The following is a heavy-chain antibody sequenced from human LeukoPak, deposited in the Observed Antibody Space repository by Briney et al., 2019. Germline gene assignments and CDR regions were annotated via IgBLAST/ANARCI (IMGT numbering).Heavy chain of an antibody. J-gene: IGHJ5*02. CDR1: GFAFSSYA. Sequence: PGGSLRLSCAASGFAFSSYAMSWVRQAPGKGLEWVSAISGSGGGTYFADSVKGRFTISRDNSKNKLSLQMNSLRAEDTAVYYWAKSRLGIGYSSTWYPGEPWGPGNLGTVSS. CDR3: AKSRLGIGYSSTWYPGEP. V-gene: IGHV3-23*01. CDR2: ISGSGGGT. D-gene: IGHD6-13*01.